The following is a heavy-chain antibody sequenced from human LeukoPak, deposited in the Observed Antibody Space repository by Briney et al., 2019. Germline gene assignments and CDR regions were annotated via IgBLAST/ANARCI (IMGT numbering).Heavy chain of an antibody. Sequence: GGSLRLSCAASGFTFRDYAMSWVRQAPGKGHEWVSVISGTGDTTHYADSVKGRLTISRDNSQNTVFLQMNSLRAEDTAVYYCATDYYDRSGDYTVDYWGQGSLVTVSS. CDR3: ATDYYDRSGDYTVDY. CDR1: GFTFRDYA. J-gene: IGHJ4*02. CDR2: ISGTGDTT. V-gene: IGHV3-23*01. D-gene: IGHD3-22*01.